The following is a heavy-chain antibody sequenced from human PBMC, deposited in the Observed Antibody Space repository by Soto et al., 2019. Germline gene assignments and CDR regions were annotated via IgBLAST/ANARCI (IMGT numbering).Heavy chain of an antibody. J-gene: IGHJ5*02. V-gene: IGHV4-34*01. CDR3: ARGQTLDYYDSSGYYVYWFDP. D-gene: IGHD3-22*01. CDR2: INHSGST. Sequence: QVQLQQWGAGLLKPSETLSLTCAVYGGSFSGYYWSWIRQPPGKGLEWIGEINHSGSTNYNPSLKSRVTISVDTSKNQFSLKLSSVTAADTAVYYCARGQTLDYYDSSGYYVYWFDPWGQGTLVTVSS. CDR1: GGSFSGYY.